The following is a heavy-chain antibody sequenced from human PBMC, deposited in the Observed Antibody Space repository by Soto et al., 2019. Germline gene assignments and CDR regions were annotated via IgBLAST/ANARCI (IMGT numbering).Heavy chain of an antibody. V-gene: IGHV3-30-3*01. CDR1: GFTFSSYA. J-gene: IGHJ5*02. CDR3: ARDGHDFWSCYSGEFNWFDP. CDR2: ISYDGSNK. Sequence: QVQLVESGGGVVQPGRSLRLSCAASGFTFSSYAMHWVRQAPGKGLEWVAVISYDGSNKYYAESVKGRFTISRDNSKNTLYLQMNSLRAEDTAVYYCARDGHDFWSCYSGEFNWFDPWGQGTLVTVSS. D-gene: IGHD3-3*01.